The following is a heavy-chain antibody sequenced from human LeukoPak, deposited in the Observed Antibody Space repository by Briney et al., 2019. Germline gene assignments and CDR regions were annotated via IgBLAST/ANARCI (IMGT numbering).Heavy chain of an antibody. J-gene: IGHJ6*02. V-gene: IGHV4-59*01. D-gene: IGHD5-24*01. CDR2: ISYSGST. CDR1: GDSISTYY. Sequence: SSETLSLTCTVSGDSISTYYWSWVRQPPGKGLEWIGYISYSGSTNYNPSLKSRVTISVDTSKNQFSLKVSSVNAADTAVYYCARDRRDGYKFYYNYYGMDVWGQGTTVTVSS. CDR3: ARDRRDGYKFYYNYYGMDV.